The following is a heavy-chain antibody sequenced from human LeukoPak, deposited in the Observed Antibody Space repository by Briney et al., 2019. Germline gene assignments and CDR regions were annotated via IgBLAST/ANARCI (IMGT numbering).Heavy chain of an antibody. CDR3: ARGGGGQWLVLGGFDY. CDR1: GGSISSYY. J-gene: IGHJ4*02. Sequence: SETLSLTCIVSGGSISSYYWSWIRQPAGKGLEWIGRIYTSGSTNYNPSLKSRVTMSVGTSKNQFSLKLSSVTAADTAVYYCARGGGGQWLVLGGFDYWGQGTLVTVSS. CDR2: IYTSGST. D-gene: IGHD6-19*01. V-gene: IGHV4-4*07.